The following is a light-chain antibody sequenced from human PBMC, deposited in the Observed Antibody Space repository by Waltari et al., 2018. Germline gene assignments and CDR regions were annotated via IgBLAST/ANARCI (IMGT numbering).Light chain of an antibody. CDR3: EAWDDSLNGGV. J-gene: IGLJ3*02. Sequence: QSVLTQPPSASGTPGQRVTISCSGSSSNIGSNTVHWYQQLPGTAPKLLIYTNNQRPSGVPDRFSGSKSGTSASLAISGLQSEDEAGYYCEAWDDSLNGGVFGGGTKLTVL. CDR2: TNN. V-gene: IGLV1-44*01. CDR1: SSNIGSNT.